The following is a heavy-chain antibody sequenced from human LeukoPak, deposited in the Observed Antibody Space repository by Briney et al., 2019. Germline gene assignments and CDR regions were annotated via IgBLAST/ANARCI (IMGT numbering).Heavy chain of an antibody. CDR3: AKDRPLLWFGPTDA. D-gene: IGHD3-10*01. J-gene: IGHJ5*02. CDR2: VSSTGSGT. CDR1: GFTFSTYG. V-gene: IGHV3-23*01. Sequence: PGGSLRLSCVASGFTFSTYGMSWVRQAPGKGLEWVAAVSSTGSGTYYPDSLKGRFIISRDNSQNTVFLQMNSLRPEDTAFYSCAKDRPLLWFGPTDAWGQGILVTVSS.